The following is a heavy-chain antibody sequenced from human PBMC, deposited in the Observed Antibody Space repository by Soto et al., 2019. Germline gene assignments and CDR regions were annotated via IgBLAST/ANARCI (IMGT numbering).Heavy chain of an antibody. V-gene: IGHV1-69*13. CDR1: GGTFSSYA. Sequence: SVKVSCKASGGTFSSYAIIWVRQAPGQGLEWMGGIIPIFGTANYAQKFQGRVTITADESTSTAYMELSSLRSEDTAVYYCATYSSSWYNWFDPWGQGTLVTVSS. CDR2: IIPIFGTA. CDR3: ATYSSSWYNWFDP. D-gene: IGHD6-13*01. J-gene: IGHJ5*02.